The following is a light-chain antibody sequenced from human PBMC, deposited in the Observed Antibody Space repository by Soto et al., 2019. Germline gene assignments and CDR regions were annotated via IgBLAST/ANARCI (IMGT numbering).Light chain of an antibody. CDR2: KAS. J-gene: IGKJ4*01. CDR1: QSISSW. V-gene: IGKV1-5*03. Sequence: DIQMTQSPSTLSASVGDRVTITCRASQSISSWLAWYQQKPGKAPNLLIYKASSLEGGVPSRFSGSGSGTEFTLTISSLQPEDFATYYCQQANSFPLTFGGGTKVDIK. CDR3: QQANSFPLT.